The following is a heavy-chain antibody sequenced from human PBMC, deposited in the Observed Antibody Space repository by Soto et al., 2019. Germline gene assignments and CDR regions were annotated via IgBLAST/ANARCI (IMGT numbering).Heavy chain of an antibody. D-gene: IGHD6-13*01. J-gene: IGHJ4*02. CDR3: VRDMQLWILDS. Sequence: GGSLRLSCAASGLTFRSYWMHWVRQAPGKGLVWVSRINTDGSVAMYVDSVKGRFTISRDNAKNTLYLHMNSLRAEDTAVYYCVRDMQLWILDSWGQGTPVTVSS. V-gene: IGHV3-74*03. CDR1: GLTFRSYW. CDR2: INTDGSVA.